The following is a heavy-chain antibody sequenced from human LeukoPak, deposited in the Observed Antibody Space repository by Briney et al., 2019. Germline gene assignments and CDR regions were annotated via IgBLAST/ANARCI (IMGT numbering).Heavy chain of an antibody. V-gene: IGHV3-30-3*01. J-gene: IGHJ4*02. CDR3: ARVIMVQWLVPYY. CDR1: GFTFSNYA. D-gene: IGHD6-19*01. CDR2: ISYDGINK. Sequence: GRSLRLSCAASGFTFSNYAMHWVRQTPAKGLEWVAIISYDGINKYYADSVKGRCTISRDNSKNTLYLQINSLRDEDTAVYYCARVIMVQWLVPYYWGQGTRVTVSS.